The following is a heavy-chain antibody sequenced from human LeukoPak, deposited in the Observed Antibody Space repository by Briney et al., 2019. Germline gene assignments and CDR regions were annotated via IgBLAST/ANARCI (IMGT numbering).Heavy chain of an antibody. CDR2: ISWNSGSI. J-gene: IGHJ4*02. CDR3: AKAMRSSSSYYFDY. D-gene: IGHD6-6*01. V-gene: IGHV3-9*01. CDR1: GFTFDDYA. Sequence: GRSLRLSCAASGFTFDDYAIPWVRQAPGKGLEWVSGISWNSGSIGYADSVKGRFTISRDNAKTYLYLQMHSLRAQDTALYSCAKAMRSSSSYYFDYWGQGTLVTVSS.